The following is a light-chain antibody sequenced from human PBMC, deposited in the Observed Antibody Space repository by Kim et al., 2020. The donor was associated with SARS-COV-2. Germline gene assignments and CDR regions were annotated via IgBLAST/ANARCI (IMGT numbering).Light chain of an antibody. Sequence: GQSITMSCTGTSSDVGAYNYVSWYQQHPGKAPKLMIFDVSNRPSGVSNRFSGSKSGNTASLTISGLQAGDEADYYCSSYTSSSTVVFGGGTQLTVL. CDR3: SSYTSSSTVV. V-gene: IGLV2-14*03. CDR2: DVS. CDR1: SSDVGAYNY. J-gene: IGLJ2*01.